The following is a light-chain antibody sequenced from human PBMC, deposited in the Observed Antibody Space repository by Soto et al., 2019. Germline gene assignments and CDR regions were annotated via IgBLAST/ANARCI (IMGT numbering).Light chain of an antibody. CDR1: QPISTW. J-gene: IGKJ1*01. CDR3: KQYHRLWT. Sequence: DIQMTQSPPTLSASVGDRVTITCRASQPISTWLAWYRQKPGEVPELLIYKASRLRSGVPPRFSGSGSETEFALTISSLQVDDSVTYYCKQYHRLWTFGPGTKVDI. V-gene: IGKV1-5*03. CDR2: KAS.